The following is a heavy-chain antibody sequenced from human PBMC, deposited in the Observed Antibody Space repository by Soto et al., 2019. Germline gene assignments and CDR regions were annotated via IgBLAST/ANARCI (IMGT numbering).Heavy chain of an antibody. D-gene: IGHD2-15*01. J-gene: IGHJ4*02. Sequence: SSVKVCCKASGYSFTSLDINWVRQTAGQGLEWMGWMQPSTGRTGYAQKFQGRVTMTRETSITTAYMELYRLTSDDTAVYYCARGRDIVSPGNWGQGTMVRVS. CDR1: GYSFTSLD. CDR3: ARGRDIVSPGN. CDR2: MQPSTGRT. V-gene: IGHV1-8*01.